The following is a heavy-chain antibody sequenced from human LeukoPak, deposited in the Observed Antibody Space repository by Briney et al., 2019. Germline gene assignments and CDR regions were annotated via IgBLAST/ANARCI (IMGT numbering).Heavy chain of an antibody. D-gene: IGHD6-13*01. V-gene: IGHV3-7*05. CDR2: IKEDGSEK. J-gene: IGHJ6*02. CDR3: GRAGYSSSWPPYYYYGTDV. Sequence: GGSLRLPCAASGFTFRSYWMSWVRQAPGKGLEWVANIKEDGSEKYYVDSVKGRFTISRDNAKNSLYLQMNSLRAEDTAVYYCGRAGYSSSWPPYYYYGTDVWGQGTTVTVSS. CDR1: GFTFRSYW.